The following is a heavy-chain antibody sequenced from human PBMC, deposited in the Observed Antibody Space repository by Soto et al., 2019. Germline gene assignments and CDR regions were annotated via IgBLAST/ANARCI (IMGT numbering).Heavy chain of an antibody. V-gene: IGHV3-15*01. CDR3: STGMTTLDF. CDR1: GFTFSSYA. D-gene: IGHD1-1*01. J-gene: IGHJ4*02. CDR2: IKSKTDGGTT. Sequence: EVQLLESGGGLVQPGGSLRLSCAASGFTFSSYAMSWVRQAPGKGLEWVGRIKSKTDGGTTDYAAPVKGRLSISRDDSQYTLYLQMNSLKTEDTAVYYCSTGMTTLDFWGQGTLVTVSS.